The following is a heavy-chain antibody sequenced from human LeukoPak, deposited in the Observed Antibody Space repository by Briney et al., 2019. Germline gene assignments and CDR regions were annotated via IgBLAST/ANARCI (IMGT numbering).Heavy chain of an antibody. D-gene: IGHD4/OR15-4a*01. Sequence: ASVKVSCKASGYTFTTYGISWVRQAPGQGLEWMGWISAYNDVTNVAQKFQGRVSMTTDTSTSTAYMELRSLRSDDTAVYYCARDDLYRIYGGHYFDYWGQGSLVTVSS. CDR2: ISAYNDVT. CDR1: GYTFTTYG. V-gene: IGHV1-18*01. J-gene: IGHJ4*02. CDR3: ARDDLYRIYGGHYFDY.